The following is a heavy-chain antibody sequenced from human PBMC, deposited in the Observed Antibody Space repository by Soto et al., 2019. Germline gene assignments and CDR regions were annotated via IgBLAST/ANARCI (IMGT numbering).Heavy chain of an antibody. D-gene: IGHD5-18*01. CDR1: GFTFSDYY. J-gene: IGHJ6*02. CDR2: ISSSSSYT. CDR3: ARGWVTKGGYSYGYAGHYYYGMDV. Sequence: QVQLVESGGGLVKPGGSLRLSCAASGFTFSDYYMSWIRQAPGKGLEWVSYISSSSSYTNYADSVKGRFTISRDNAKMLLHMQRNSLKAEVTAVYYCARGWVTKGGYSYGYAGHYYYGMDVWGQGTTVTVSS. V-gene: IGHV3-11*05.